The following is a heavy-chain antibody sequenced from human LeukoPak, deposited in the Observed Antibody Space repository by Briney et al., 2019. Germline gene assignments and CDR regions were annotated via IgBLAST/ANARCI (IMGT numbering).Heavy chain of an antibody. CDR2: IWYDGSNK. CDR3: ARDRRKLDV. J-gene: IGHJ6*02. D-gene: IGHD1-14*01. Sequence: GRSLRLSCAASGFTFSSYSMHWVRQAPGKGLEWVAVIWYDGSNKYYADSVKGRFTISRDNSKNTLYLQMNSLRAEDTAVYYCARDRRKLDVWGQGTTVTVSS. V-gene: IGHV3-33*01. CDR1: GFTFSSYS.